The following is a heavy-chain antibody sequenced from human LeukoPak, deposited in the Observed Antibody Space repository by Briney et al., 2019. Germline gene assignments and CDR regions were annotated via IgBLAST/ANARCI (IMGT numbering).Heavy chain of an antibody. V-gene: IGHV1-46*01. CDR1: GYTFTSYY. Sequence: GASVKVSCKASGYTFTSYYMHWVRQAPGQGLEWMGIINPSGGSTSYARKFQGRVTMTRDMSTSTVYMELSSLRSEDTAVYYCARDPDVFKSETEGADYWGQGTLVTVSS. CDR3: ARDPDVFKSETEGADY. J-gene: IGHJ4*02. CDR2: INPSGGST. D-gene: IGHD3-10*01.